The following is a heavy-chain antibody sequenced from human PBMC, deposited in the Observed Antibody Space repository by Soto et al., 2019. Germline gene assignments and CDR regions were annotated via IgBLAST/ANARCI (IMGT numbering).Heavy chain of an antibody. J-gene: IGHJ6*03. Sequence: ASVKVSCKASGYTFTSYDINWVRQATGQGLEWMGWMNPNSGKTGYAQKFKGRVTMTRNTSISTAYMEMSSMRSENTAVYYCARGLVVPAATPYYYYYMDVWGKGTTVTVSS. CDR2: MNPNSGKT. V-gene: IGHV1-8*01. CDR3: ARGLVVPAATPYYYYYMDV. CDR1: GYTFTSYD. D-gene: IGHD2-2*01.